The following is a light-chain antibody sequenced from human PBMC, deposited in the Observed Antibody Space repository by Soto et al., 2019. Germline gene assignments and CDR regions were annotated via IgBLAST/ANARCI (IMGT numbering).Light chain of an antibody. Sequence: DIRMTQTPLSLPVIPGESASISCTSSQSLLHRNGYIYLDWYVQKTGQSPQLLIYLGSNRASGVPDRFSASGSGTYFTLRISRVEADDVGVFYCMRSLQTPRTFGQGTKLEIK. J-gene: IGKJ1*01. V-gene: IGKV2-28*01. CDR1: QSLLHRNGYIY. CDR2: LGS. CDR3: MRSLQTPRT.